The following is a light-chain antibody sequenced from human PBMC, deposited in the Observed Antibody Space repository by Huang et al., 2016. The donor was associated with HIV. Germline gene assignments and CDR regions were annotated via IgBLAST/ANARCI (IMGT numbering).Light chain of an antibody. V-gene: IGKV3-15*01. Sequence: EIVMTQSPATLSVSPGERATLSCRASQSFSSNLAWYQQKHGQAPRLLIYGASTRVTGVPARFSGSGSGTEFTHTISSLQSEDFAVYYCQQYDNGPIAFGQGTRLEI. CDR3: QQYDNGPIA. CDR1: QSFSSN. J-gene: IGKJ5*01. CDR2: GAS.